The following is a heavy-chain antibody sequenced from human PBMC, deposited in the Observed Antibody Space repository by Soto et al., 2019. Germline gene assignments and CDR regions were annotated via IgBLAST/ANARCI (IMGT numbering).Heavy chain of an antibody. V-gene: IGHV3-72*01. CDR3: ARGNRAFDY. CDR1: GFTFTDYY. D-gene: IGHD4-4*01. CDR2: TRNKPNGYTT. J-gene: IGHJ4*02. Sequence: EVQLVESGGSLVQPGGSLRLSCAASGFTFTDYYMYWVRQAPGKRLEWLGRTRNKPNGYTTEYAASVKGRFTISRDDSKNSLYLQMTSLKIEDTAVYYCARGNRAFDYWGQGTLVTVSS.